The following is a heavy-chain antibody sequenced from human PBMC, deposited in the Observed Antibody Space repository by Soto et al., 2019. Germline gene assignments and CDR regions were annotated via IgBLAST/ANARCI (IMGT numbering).Heavy chain of an antibody. CDR3: ARDQLRPGILYSLGVLLPEYGL. V-gene: IGHV3-23*01. CDR2: ISVSGNNA. D-gene: IGHD3-22*01. J-gene: IGHJ4*02. CDR1: GFAFSTFA. Sequence: AGSLRLSCAACGFAFSTFAMTWVRQAPGKGLEWVAAISVSGNNAYYADSVKGRFTISRDNSQNSVFLQMSSLRADDTAVYYCARDQLRPGILYSLGVLLPEYGLWGQGTLVTVSS.